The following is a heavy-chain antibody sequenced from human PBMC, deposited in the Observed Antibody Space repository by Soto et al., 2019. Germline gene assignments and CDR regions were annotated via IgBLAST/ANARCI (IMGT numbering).Heavy chain of an antibody. Sequence: GGSLRLCCETSRFTFSSYSMRWVRHSPGKGLEWVSDISDICGTTEYAGSVTAQFTISRDNSKNTMYLQMNSLTAEDTVVYYCAKGTYYYGSATYYFDYWGQGTLVTVSS. CDR1: RFTFSSYS. V-gene: IGHV3-23*01. D-gene: IGHD3-10*01. J-gene: IGHJ4*02. CDR2: ISDICGTT. CDR3: AKGTYYYGSATYYFDY.